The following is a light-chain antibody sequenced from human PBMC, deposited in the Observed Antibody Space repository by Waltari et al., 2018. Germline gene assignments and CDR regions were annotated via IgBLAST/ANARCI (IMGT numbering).Light chain of an antibody. V-gene: IGKV1-12*01. J-gene: IGKJ3*01. Sequence: DIQMTQSPSSVSASIGDRVTITCRASQSICTWLAWYQPKPGRAPKLLIHLTSTLQSGVPSRFSGSGSGTEFTLTISSLQSEDFATYYCQRANSFPFTFGPGTKVEIK. CDR1: QSICTW. CDR2: LTS. CDR3: QRANSFPFT.